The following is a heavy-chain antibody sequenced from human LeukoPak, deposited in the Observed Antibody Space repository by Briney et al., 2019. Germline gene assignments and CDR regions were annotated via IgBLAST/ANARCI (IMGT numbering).Heavy chain of an antibody. CDR1: GGSISSSSYY. D-gene: IGHD3-22*01. CDR2: IYYSGST. J-gene: IGHJ4*02. CDR3: ARDLAGYYDSSGYYYGRAGNFDY. V-gene: IGHV4-39*01. Sequence: KTSETLSLTCTVSGGSISSSSYYWGWIRQPPGKGPEWIGSIYYSGSTYYNPSLKSRVTISVDTSKNQFSLKLSSVTAADTAVYYCARDLAGYYDSSGYYYGRAGNFDYWGQGTLVTVSS.